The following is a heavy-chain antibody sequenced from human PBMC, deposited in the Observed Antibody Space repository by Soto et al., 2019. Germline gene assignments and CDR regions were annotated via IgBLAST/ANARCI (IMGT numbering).Heavy chain of an antibody. Sequence: GGSLRLSCAASGFTFSSYAMSWVRQAPGKGLEWVSAISGSGGSTYYADSVKGRFTISRDNSKNTLYLQMDSLRAEDTAVYYCAKESGVDTAMVLWAFEIWGQGTMVTVSS. CDR3: AKESGVDTAMVLWAFEI. D-gene: IGHD5-18*01. CDR2: ISGSGGST. J-gene: IGHJ3*02. V-gene: IGHV3-23*01. CDR1: GFTFSSYA.